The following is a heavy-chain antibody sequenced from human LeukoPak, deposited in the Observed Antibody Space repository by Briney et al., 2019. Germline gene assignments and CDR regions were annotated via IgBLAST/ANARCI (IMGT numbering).Heavy chain of an antibody. CDR1: GFTFRDYY. D-gene: IGHD2/OR15-2a*01. CDR3: AREIVIFLDYYYYGMDV. Sequence: PGGSLRLSCAASGFTFRDYYMTWIRQAPGKGLEWISYISRSGDTLYYADSVEGRFTISRDNAKNSLYLQMNSLRAEDTAVYYCAREIVIFLDYYYYGMDVWGQGTTVTVSS. J-gene: IGHJ6*02. V-gene: IGHV3-11*01. CDR2: ISRSGDTL.